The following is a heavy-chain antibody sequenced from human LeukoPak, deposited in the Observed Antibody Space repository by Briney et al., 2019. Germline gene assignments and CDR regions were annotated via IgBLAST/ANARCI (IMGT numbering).Heavy chain of an antibody. Sequence: GGSLRLSCAASGFTVSSNYMSWVRQAPGKGLEWVSVICSGGSTYYADSVKGRFTISRHNSKNTLYLQMNSLRAEDTAVYYCARDLAGAKDYWGQGTLVTASS. V-gene: IGHV3-53*04. CDR1: GFTVSSNY. CDR3: ARDLAGAKDY. D-gene: IGHD1-26*01. CDR2: ICSGGST. J-gene: IGHJ4*02.